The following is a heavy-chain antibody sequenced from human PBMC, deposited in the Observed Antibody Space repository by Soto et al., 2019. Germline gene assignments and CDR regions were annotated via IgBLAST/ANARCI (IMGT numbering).Heavy chain of an antibody. CDR1: GGSISSGDYY. CDR3: ASYCSSTSCYPGDAFDI. CDR2: IYYSGST. J-gene: IGHJ3*02. V-gene: IGHV4-30-4*01. Sequence: QVQLQESGPGLVKPSQTLSLTCTVSGGSISSGDYYWSWIRQPPGKGLEWIGYIYYSGSTYYNPSLKSRVTISVDTSKNQFSLKLSSVTAADTAVYYCASYCSSTSCYPGDAFDIWGQGTMVTVSS. D-gene: IGHD2-2*01.